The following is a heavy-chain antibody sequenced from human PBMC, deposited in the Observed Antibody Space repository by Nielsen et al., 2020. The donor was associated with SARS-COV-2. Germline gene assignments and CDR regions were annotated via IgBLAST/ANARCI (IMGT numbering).Heavy chain of an antibody. CDR2: IDPSDSYT. Sequence: GKSLKISCKGSGYSFTSYWISWVRQMPGKGLEWMGRIDPSDSYTNYSPSFQGHVTISADKSISTAYLQWSSPKASDTAMYYCARHLDDYSNYFDYWGQGTLVTVSS. D-gene: IGHD4-11*01. CDR3: ARHLDDYSNYFDY. CDR1: GYSFTSYW. J-gene: IGHJ4*02. V-gene: IGHV5-10-1*01.